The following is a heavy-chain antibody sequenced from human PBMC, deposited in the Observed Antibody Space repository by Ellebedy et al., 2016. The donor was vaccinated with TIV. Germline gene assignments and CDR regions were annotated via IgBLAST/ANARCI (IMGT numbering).Heavy chain of an antibody. CDR2: IYHFGTT. CDR3: ARVRRLTTLDS. CDR1: GDSTSSDYW. Sequence: SETLSLXCGVSGDSTSSDYWWTWVRQPPEKGLEWIGEIYHFGTTNYNPSLKSRVTISVDKSKNQFSLRLTSMTAADTALYYCARVRRLTTLDSWGQGTLVTVSS. D-gene: IGHD1-14*01. V-gene: IGHV4-4*02. J-gene: IGHJ4*02.